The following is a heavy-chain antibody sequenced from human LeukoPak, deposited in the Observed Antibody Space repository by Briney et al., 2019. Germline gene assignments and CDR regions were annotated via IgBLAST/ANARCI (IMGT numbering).Heavy chain of an antibody. CDR3: ARVASTSWGCFDY. J-gene: IGHJ4*02. V-gene: IGHV3-7*01. Sequence: GGSLRLSCVVSGLTFSNYWMIWVRQAPGKGLESVAIVNEDGSAKYYLDSVKGRFTISRDNARNSLYLEMNSLRAEDTAVYYCARVASTSWGCFDYWGQGTLVTVSS. CDR2: VNEDGSAK. CDR1: GLTFSNYW. D-gene: IGHD6-13*01.